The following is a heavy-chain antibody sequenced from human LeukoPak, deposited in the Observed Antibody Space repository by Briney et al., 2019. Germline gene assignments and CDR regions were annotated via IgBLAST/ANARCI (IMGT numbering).Heavy chain of an antibody. V-gene: IGHV1-69*05. CDR3: ARGHDYVWGSYRPSILFDY. D-gene: IGHD3-16*02. CDR1: GGTFSSYA. J-gene: IGHJ4*02. Sequence: ASVKVSCKASGGTFSSYAISWVRQAPGQGPEWMGGIIPIFGTANYAQKFQGRVTITTDESTSTAYMELSSLRSEDTAVYYCARGHDYVWGSYRPSILFDYWGQGTLVTVSS. CDR2: IIPIFGTA.